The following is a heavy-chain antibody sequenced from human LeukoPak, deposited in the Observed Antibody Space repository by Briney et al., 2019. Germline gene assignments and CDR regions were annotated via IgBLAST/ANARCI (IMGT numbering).Heavy chain of an antibody. CDR3: ARGQNYYDSSGYSYYFDY. CDR2: IYSGGST. Sequence: GGSLRLSCAACGFTVSSNYMSWVRQAPGKGLELVSVIYSGGSTYYADSVKGRFTISRDNSKNTLYLQMNSLRAEDTAVYYCARGQNYYDSSGYSYYFDYWGQGTLVTVSS. V-gene: IGHV3-53*01. J-gene: IGHJ4*02. D-gene: IGHD3-22*01. CDR1: GFTVSSNY.